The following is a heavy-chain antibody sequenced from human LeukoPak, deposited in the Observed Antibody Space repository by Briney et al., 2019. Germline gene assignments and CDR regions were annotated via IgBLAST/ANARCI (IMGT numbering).Heavy chain of an antibody. V-gene: IGHV3-43*02. CDR1: GFTFDDYA. D-gene: IGHD2-15*01. CDR3: ATDCSGNRCYSL. CDR2: ISGDGGSK. Sequence: PGGSLRLSCAVSGFTFDDYAMNWVRPAPGKGLEWVSFISGDGGSKYYADSVKGRFAISRDNSKNSLYLQMNSLRLGDTALYYCATDCSGNRCYSLWGQGTLVTVSS. J-gene: IGHJ4*02.